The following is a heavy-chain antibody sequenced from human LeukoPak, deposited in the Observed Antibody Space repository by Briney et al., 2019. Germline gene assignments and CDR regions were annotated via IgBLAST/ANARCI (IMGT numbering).Heavy chain of an antibody. CDR2: MSHSGST. CDR3: ARDQVGGTWYFDL. Sequence: PSETLSLTCTVSGVSVSSYHWSWIRQPPGKGLEWIGYMSHSGSTNYNPSLRSRVTISVDTSKNQFSLKLSSVTAADTAVYYCARDQVGGTWYFDLWGRGTLVTVSS. V-gene: IGHV4-59*02. J-gene: IGHJ2*01. CDR1: GVSVSSYH. D-gene: IGHD1-26*01.